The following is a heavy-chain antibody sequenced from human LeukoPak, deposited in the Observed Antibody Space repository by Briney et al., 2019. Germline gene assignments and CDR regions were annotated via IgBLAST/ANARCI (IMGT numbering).Heavy chain of an antibody. D-gene: IGHD1-7*01. V-gene: IGHV4-39*01. Sequence: PSETLSLTCTVSVGSISRSSYYWVWIPQPPGKGLEWIGSIYYSGSTYYNPSLKSGVTISVDTSKNQFSLKLGSVTAADTAVYYCASSSRRTNLVDYWGQGTLVTVSS. CDR3: ASSSRRTNLVDY. CDR2: IYYSGST. CDR1: VGSISRSSYY. J-gene: IGHJ4*02.